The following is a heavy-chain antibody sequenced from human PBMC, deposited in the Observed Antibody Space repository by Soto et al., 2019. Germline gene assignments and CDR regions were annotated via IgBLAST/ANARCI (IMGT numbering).Heavy chain of an antibody. V-gene: IGHV4-59*01. D-gene: IGHD2-15*01. CDR3: ARGTQGGYCSGGSGYSENDS. Sequence: QVQLQESGPGLVKPSETLSLTCTVSGVSISSYYWSWTLQPPARGLERIGHIYNSGRPNDNPSRKGRVAISLDTSKNQFSLKLSSVTAADTAVYYCARGTQGGYCSGGSGYSENDSWGQGALVTVSS. CDR2: IYNSGRP. J-gene: IGHJ4*02. CDR1: GVSISSYY.